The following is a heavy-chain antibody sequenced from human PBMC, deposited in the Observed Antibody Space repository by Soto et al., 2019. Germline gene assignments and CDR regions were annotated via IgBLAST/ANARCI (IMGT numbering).Heavy chain of an antibody. V-gene: IGHV3-23*01. CDR2: ISGSGGST. Sequence: EVQLLESGGGLVQPGGSLRLTCAASGFSFSSYGMSWVRQAPGKGLEWVSAISGSGGSTNYADSVKGRVTISRDNSKSTLYLQMNSLRAEDTAVYYCARGNYFDSRGYHPYYYGMDVWGQGTTVTVSS. D-gene: IGHD3-22*01. J-gene: IGHJ6*02. CDR1: GFSFSSYG. CDR3: ARGNYFDSRGYHPYYYGMDV.